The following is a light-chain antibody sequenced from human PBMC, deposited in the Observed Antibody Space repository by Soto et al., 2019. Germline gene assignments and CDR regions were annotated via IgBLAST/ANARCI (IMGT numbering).Light chain of an antibody. CDR2: RAS. V-gene: IGKV1-5*03. J-gene: IGKJ1*01. CDR1: QSISDW. CDR3: QQYNGYSRA. Sequence: DIQMTQSPSTLSASIGDRVTITCRASQSISDWLAWYQQKPGKAPKLLIYRASNLESGVPSRFSGSGSGTEFTLTISSLQPDDFATYYCQQYNGYSRAFGQGTKVAIK.